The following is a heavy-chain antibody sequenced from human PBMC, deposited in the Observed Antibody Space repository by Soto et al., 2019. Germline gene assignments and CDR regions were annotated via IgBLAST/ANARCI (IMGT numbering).Heavy chain of an antibody. Sequence: GGSLRLSCAASGFTFSSYSMNWVRQAPGKGLEWVSSISSSSSYIYYADSVKGRFTISRDNAKNSLYLQMNSLRAEDTAVYYCARDFWSGYYYGMDVWGQGTTVTVSS. D-gene: IGHD3-3*01. CDR3: ARDFWSGYYYGMDV. CDR2: ISSSSSYI. J-gene: IGHJ6*02. V-gene: IGHV3-21*01. CDR1: GFTFSSYS.